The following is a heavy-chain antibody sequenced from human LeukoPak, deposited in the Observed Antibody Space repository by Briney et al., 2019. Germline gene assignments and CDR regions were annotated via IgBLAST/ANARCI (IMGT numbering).Heavy chain of an antibody. V-gene: IGHV4-61*08. CDR2: IYHSGST. Sequence: SETLSLTCTVSGEPISSHSDYKWTWIRQTPGRGLEWIGYIYHSGSTSYNPSLKSRVIISVDTSKNQFSLKLTSVTAADTAVYYCAREYSGFDYWAQGTLVTVSS. CDR1: GEPISSHSDY. J-gene: IGHJ4*02. D-gene: IGHD5-12*01. CDR3: AREYSGFDY.